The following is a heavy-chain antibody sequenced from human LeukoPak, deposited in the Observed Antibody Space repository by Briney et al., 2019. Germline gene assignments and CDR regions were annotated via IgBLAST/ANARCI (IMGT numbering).Heavy chain of an antibody. CDR2: ISGSGGST. CDR1: GFTFSSYA. Sequence: PGGSLRLSCAASGFTFSSYAMSWVRQAPGKGLEWVSAISGSGGSTCYADSVKGRFTISRDNSKNTLYLQMNSLRAEDTAVYYRAKVSRRGSYRYTFDYWGQGTLVTVSS. D-gene: IGHD3-16*02. CDR3: AKVSRRGSYRYTFDY. J-gene: IGHJ4*02. V-gene: IGHV3-23*01.